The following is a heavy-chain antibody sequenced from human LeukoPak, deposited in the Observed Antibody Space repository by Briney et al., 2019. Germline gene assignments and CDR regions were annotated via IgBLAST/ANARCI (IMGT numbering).Heavy chain of an antibody. D-gene: IGHD6-19*01. CDR1: GGSISSYY. V-gene: IGHV4-4*07. Sequence: SETLSLTCTVSGGSISSYYWSWIRQPAGKGLEWIGRIYTSGSTNYNPSLKSRVTMSVDTSKNQFSLTLSSVTAADTAVYYCARDGSSGWHYYYYYMDVWGKGTTVTVSS. J-gene: IGHJ6*03. CDR2: IYTSGST. CDR3: ARDGSSGWHYYYYYMDV.